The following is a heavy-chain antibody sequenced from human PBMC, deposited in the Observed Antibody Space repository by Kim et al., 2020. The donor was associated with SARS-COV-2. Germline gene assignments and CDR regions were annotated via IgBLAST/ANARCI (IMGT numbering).Heavy chain of an antibody. Sequence: ASVKVSCKASGYTFTSYGISWVRQAPGQGLEWMGWISAYNGNTNYAQKLQGRVTMTTDTSTSTAYMELRSLRSDDTAVYYCARVNMRITMIVVVITPFDYWGQGTLVTVSS. CDR3: ARVNMRITMIVVVITPFDY. J-gene: IGHJ4*02. CDR2: ISAYNGNT. CDR1: GYTFTSYG. D-gene: IGHD3-22*01. V-gene: IGHV1-18*04.